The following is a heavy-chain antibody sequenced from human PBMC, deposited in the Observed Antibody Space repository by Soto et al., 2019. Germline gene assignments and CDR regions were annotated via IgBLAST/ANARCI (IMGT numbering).Heavy chain of an antibody. Sequence: RHSSAAAGLNLSSYGMHWVRKDPGKGLEWVAVISYDGSNKYYADSVKGRFTISRDNSKNTLYLQMNSLRAEDTAVYYCANTPRDGSYLGFDYWGQGTLVTVSS. J-gene: IGHJ4*02. D-gene: IGHD1-26*01. CDR1: GLNLSSYG. V-gene: IGHV3-30*18. CDR2: ISYDGSNK. CDR3: ANTPRDGSYLGFDY.